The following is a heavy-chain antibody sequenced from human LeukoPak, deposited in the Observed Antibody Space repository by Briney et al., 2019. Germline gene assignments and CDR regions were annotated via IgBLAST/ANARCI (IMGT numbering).Heavy chain of an antibody. Sequence: SLRVSCKASGGTFSSYAISWVRQAPGQGLEWMGRIIPILGIANYAQKFQGRVTITADKSTSTAYMELSSLRSEDTAVYYCARDLVATSVGYYYGMDVWGQGTTVTVSS. CDR2: IIPILGIA. CDR3: ARDLVATSVGYYYGMDV. CDR1: GGTFSSYA. J-gene: IGHJ6*02. D-gene: IGHD5-12*01. V-gene: IGHV1-69*04.